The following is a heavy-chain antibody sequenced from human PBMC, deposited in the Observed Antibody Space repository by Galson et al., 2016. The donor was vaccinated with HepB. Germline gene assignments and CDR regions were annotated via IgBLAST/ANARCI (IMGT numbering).Heavy chain of an antibody. Sequence: SLRLSCAASGFSVSTNYMSWVRQAPGKGLELVSVIYSGGSAYYEDSVKGRFTISRDNSKNTLYLQMNSLRVEDTAVYYCAGAQSDAHHYDSWSGYHIWFDPWGQGTLVAVSS. CDR2: IYSGGSA. CDR1: GFSVSTNY. D-gene: IGHD3-3*01. J-gene: IGHJ5*02. V-gene: IGHV3-53*01. CDR3: AGAQSDAHHYDSWSGYHIWFDP.